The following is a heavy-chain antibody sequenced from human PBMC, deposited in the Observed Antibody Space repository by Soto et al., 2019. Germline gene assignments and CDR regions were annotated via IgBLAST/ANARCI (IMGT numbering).Heavy chain of an antibody. J-gene: IGHJ4*02. CDR2: VSSSSSYI. CDR3: ASAVEWLYPNFDY. V-gene: IGHV3-21*01. CDR1: GFTFSSYS. Sequence: GGSLRLSCAASGFTFSSYSMNWVRQAPGKGLEWVSSVSSSSSYIYYADSVKGRFTISRDNAKNSLYLQMNSLRAEDTAVYYCASAVEWLYPNFDYWGQGTLVTVSS. D-gene: IGHD3-3*01.